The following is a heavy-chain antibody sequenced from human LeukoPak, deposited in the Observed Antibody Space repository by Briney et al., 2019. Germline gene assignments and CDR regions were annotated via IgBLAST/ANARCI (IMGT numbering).Heavy chain of an antibody. D-gene: IGHD6-19*01. CDR3: ARDREGIAVAGYDY. J-gene: IGHJ4*02. CDR2: ISSSSSYT. CDR1: GFTFSSYS. Sequence: GGSLRLSCAASGFTFSSYSMNWVRQAPGKGLEWVSSISSSSSYTYYADSVKGRFTISRDNAKNSLYLQMNSLRAEDTAVYYCARDREGIAVAGYDYWGQGTLVTVSS. V-gene: IGHV3-21*01.